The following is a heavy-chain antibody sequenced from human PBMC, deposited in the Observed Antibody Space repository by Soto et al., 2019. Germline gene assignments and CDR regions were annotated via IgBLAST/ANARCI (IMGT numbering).Heavy chain of an antibody. J-gene: IGHJ5*02. Sequence: GESLKISCKGSGYSFTSYWIGWVRQMPGKGLEWMGIIYPGDSDTRYSPSFQGQVTISADKSISTAYLQWSSLKASDTAMYYCARVLTMVRGVIITLNEVPNWFDPWGQGTLVTVSS. V-gene: IGHV5-51*01. CDR1: GYSFTSYW. CDR3: ARVLTMVRGVIITLNEVPNWFDP. CDR2: IYPGDSDT. D-gene: IGHD3-10*01.